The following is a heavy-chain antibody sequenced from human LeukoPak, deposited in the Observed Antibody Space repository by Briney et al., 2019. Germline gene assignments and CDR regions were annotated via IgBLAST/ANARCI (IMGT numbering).Heavy chain of an antibody. CDR3: VWWLRSMDY. Sequence: ASVKVSCKASGYTFTSYGISWVRQAPGQGLEWMGIINPSGGSTSYAQKFQGRVTMTRDTSASTVYMELSSLRSEDTAVYYCVWWLRSMDYWGQGTLVTVSS. D-gene: IGHD5-12*01. J-gene: IGHJ4*02. CDR2: INPSGGST. V-gene: IGHV1-46*01. CDR1: GYTFTSYG.